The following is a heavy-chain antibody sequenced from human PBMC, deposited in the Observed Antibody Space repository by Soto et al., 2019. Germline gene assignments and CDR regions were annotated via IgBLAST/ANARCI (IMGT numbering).Heavy chain of an antibody. D-gene: IGHD3-22*01. J-gene: IGHJ4*02. Sequence: PGESLKISCKGSGYSFTSYWISWVRQMPGKGLEWMGRIDPSDSYTNYSPSFQGHVTISADKSISTAYLQWSSLKASDTAMYYCARHLSHYDSSGYTTPNFDYWGQGTLVTVSS. V-gene: IGHV5-10-1*01. CDR3: ARHLSHYDSSGYTTPNFDY. CDR1: GYSFTSYW. CDR2: IDPSDSYT.